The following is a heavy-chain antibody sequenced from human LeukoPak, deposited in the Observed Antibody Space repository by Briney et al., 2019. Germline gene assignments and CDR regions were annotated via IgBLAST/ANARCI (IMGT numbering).Heavy chain of an antibody. CDR2: IKEDGTRK. V-gene: IGHV3-7*03. Sequence: GGSLRLSCAASGFTFSSHWMTWVRQAPGKGLEWVANIKEDGTRKNYVDSVKGRFTISRDNAKNSLYLQMSGLRAEDTAMYYCAKDTQNREFDYWGQGTLVTVSS. CDR1: GFTFSSHW. J-gene: IGHJ4*02. CDR3: AKDTQNREFDY.